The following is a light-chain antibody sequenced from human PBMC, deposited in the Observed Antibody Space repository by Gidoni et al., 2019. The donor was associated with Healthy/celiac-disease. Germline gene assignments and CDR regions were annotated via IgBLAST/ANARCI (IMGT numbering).Light chain of an antibody. V-gene: IGKV3D-11*01. CDR3: QQRS. CDR2: EAS. CDR1: QGVSSY. Sequence: EILLSQSPATLSLSPGERATLSCRASQGVSSYLAWYQQQPGQAPRLLIYEASNGATGIPARFSGSGPGTDFTLTISSLEPEDFAVYYCQQRSFGGGTKVEIK. J-gene: IGKJ4*01.